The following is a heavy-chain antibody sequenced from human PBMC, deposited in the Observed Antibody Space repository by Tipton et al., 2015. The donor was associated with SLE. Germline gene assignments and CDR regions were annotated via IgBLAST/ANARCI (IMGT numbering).Heavy chain of an antibody. CDR3: ARGNHRWLPFPFDY. D-gene: IGHD6-19*01. CDR1: SGSISSSY. CDR2: IYHSGST. Sequence: TLSLTCTVSSGSISSSYWSWIRQPPGKGLEWIGYIYHSGSTNYNPSLKSRVTISVDTSKNQFSLKLSSVTAADTAVYYCARGNHRWLPFPFDYWGQGTLVTVS. J-gene: IGHJ4*02. V-gene: IGHV4-59*01.